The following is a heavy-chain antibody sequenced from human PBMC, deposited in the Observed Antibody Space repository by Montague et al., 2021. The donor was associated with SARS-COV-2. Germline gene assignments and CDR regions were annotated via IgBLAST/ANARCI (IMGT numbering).Heavy chain of an antibody. CDR2: IQXXXIX. D-gene: IGHD2-8*01. V-gene: IGHV4-34*01. Sequence: SETLSLTCAVSGGSFGDYSWSWIRKPPGKGLGWIGLEWIGEIQXXXIXXXXPSLKSRVTISVDASRNQLSLKLSSVTAADTAVYYCWMGGGNGVFDLWGQGTTVTVSS. J-gene: IGHJ3*01. CDR3: WMGGGNGVFDL. CDR1: GGSFGDYS.